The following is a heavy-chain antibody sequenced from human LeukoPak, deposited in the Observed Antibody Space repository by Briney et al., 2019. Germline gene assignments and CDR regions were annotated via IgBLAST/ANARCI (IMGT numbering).Heavy chain of an antibody. D-gene: IGHD3-10*01. CDR1: GGSISSGNYY. Sequence: SETLSLTCTVSGGSISSGNYYWSWIRQHPGKGLEWIGYIHHSGSTYYNPSLKSRVIISVDTSKNQFSLKLNSVTAADTAVYYCATYGSGSYRFDPWGQGTLVAVSS. V-gene: IGHV4-31*03. CDR3: ATYGSGSYRFDP. CDR2: IHHSGST. J-gene: IGHJ5*02.